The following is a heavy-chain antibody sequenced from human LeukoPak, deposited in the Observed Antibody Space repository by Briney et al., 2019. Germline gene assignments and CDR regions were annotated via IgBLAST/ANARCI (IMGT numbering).Heavy chain of an antibody. J-gene: IGHJ4*02. Sequence: SETLSLTCTVSGGSISSYYWSWIRQPAGKGLEWIGRIYTSGSTNYNPSLKSRVTMSVDTSKNQFSLKLSSVTAADTAVYYCARGRGSSWYRPNAPPDYWGQGTPVTVSS. CDR3: ARGRGSSWYRPNAPPDY. CDR1: GGSISSYY. V-gene: IGHV4-4*07. CDR2: IYTSGST. D-gene: IGHD6-13*01.